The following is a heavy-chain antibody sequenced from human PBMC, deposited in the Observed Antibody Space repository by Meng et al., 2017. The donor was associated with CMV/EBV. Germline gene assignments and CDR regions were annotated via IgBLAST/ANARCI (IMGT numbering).Heavy chain of an antibody. Sequence: QVQLVQSGAEVKKPGASVRVSGQAPGYTFTRYGISWVRQAPGQGLEWMGCISTYNGNTNYEQTLQGRVTMTTDTATSTANMELRSLRSDDTAVYYCARERTMVRGVTGYWGQGTLVTVSS. V-gene: IGHV1-18*01. CDR2: ISTYNGNT. D-gene: IGHD3-10*01. CDR1: GYTFTRYG. J-gene: IGHJ4*02. CDR3: ARERTMVRGVTGY.